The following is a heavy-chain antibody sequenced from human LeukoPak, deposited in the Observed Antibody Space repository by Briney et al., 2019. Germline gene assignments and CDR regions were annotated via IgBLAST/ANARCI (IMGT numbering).Heavy chain of an antibody. CDR3: ASMVRGSIDY. Sequence: SETLSLTCTVSGGSISSSSYYWGWIRQPPGKGLEWIGSIYYSGSTYYNPSLKSRVTISVDTSKNQFSLKLSSVTAADTAVYYCASMVRGSIDYWGQGTLVTVSS. J-gene: IGHJ4*02. CDR2: IYYSGST. V-gene: IGHV4-39*01. CDR1: GGSISSSSYY. D-gene: IGHD3-10*01.